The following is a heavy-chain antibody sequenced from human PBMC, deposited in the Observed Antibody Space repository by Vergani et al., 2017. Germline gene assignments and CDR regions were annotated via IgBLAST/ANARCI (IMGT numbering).Heavy chain of an antibody. D-gene: IGHD6-13*01. J-gene: IGHJ4*02. CDR1: GGSISSSSYY. CDR3: ARRPSSWFFDY. V-gene: IGHV4-39*07. Sequence: QLQLQESGPGLVKPSETLSLTCTVSGGSISSSSYYWGWIRQPPGKGLEWIGSIYYSGSTNYNPSLKSRVTISVDTSKNQFSLKLSSVTAADTAVYYCARRPSSWFFDYWGQGTLVTVSS. CDR2: IYYSGST.